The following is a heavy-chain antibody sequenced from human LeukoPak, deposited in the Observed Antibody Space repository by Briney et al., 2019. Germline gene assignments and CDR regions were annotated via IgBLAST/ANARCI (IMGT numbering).Heavy chain of an antibody. J-gene: IGHJ4*02. D-gene: IGHD3-9*01. CDR2: ISYDGSNK. CDR1: GSTFSSYG. CDR3: AKANDILTGPFDY. V-gene: IGHV3-30*18. Sequence: GRSLRLSCAASGSTFSSYGMHWVRQAPGKGLEWVAVISYDGSNKYYADSVKGRFTISRDNSKNTLYLQMNSLRAEDTAVYYCAKANDILTGPFDYWGQGTLVTVSS.